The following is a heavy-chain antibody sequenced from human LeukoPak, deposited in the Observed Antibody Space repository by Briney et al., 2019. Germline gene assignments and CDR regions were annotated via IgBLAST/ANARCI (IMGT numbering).Heavy chain of an antibody. CDR1: GYTFPSHG. CDR2: ISAYNGNT. CDR3: ARAFGWGMVRGVLNN. Sequence: ASVKVSCKASGYTFPSHGISWVRQAPGQGLEWMGWISAYNGNTNYAQKFQGRVTMTTDTSTSTAYMELRSLRSDDTAVYYCARAFGWGMVRGVLNNWGQGTLVTVSS. V-gene: IGHV1-18*01. D-gene: IGHD3-10*01. J-gene: IGHJ4*02.